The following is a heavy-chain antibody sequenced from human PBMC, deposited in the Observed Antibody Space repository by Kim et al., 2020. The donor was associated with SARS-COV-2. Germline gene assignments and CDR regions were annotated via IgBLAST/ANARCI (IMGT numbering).Heavy chain of an antibody. CDR2: ISGSGGST. J-gene: IGHJ6*03. CDR1: GFTFSSYA. Sequence: GGSLRLSCAASGFTFSSYAMSWVRQAPGKGLEWVSAISGSGGSTYYADSVKGRFTISRDNSKNTLYLQMNSLRAEDTAVYYCAKVATVVVITPRGYMDVWGKGTTVTVSS. D-gene: IGHD3-22*01. CDR3: AKVATVVVITPRGYMDV. V-gene: IGHV3-23*01.